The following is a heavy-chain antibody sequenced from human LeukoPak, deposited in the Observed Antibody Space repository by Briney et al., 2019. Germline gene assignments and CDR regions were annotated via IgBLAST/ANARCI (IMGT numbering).Heavy chain of an antibody. Sequence: ASVKVSCKTSGYTFTNFDINWVRQATGQGLEWLGWMNPYTGKTGYAQKFQGRVTFTGDTSIRTAYMEVSSLTSEDTAVYYCARVPELLIHYYMDVWGKGTTVTVSS. D-gene: IGHD1-14*01. V-gene: IGHV1-8*03. CDR2: MNPYTGKT. CDR1: GYTFTNFD. CDR3: ARVPELLIHYYMDV. J-gene: IGHJ6*03.